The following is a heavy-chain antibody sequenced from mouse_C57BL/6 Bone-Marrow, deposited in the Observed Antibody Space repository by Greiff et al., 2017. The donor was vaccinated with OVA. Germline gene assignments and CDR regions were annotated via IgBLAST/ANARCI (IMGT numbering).Heavy chain of an antibody. CDR3: ARHEENSHAMDY. J-gene: IGHJ4*01. Sequence: VKLQESGAELVKPGASVKLSCKASGYTFTEYTIHWVKQRSGQGLEWIGWFYPGSGSIKYNEKFKDKATLTADKSSSTVYMELSRLTSEDSAVYVCARHEENSHAMDYWGQGTSVTVSS. V-gene: IGHV1-62-2*01. CDR1: GYTFTEYT. CDR2: FYPGSGSI.